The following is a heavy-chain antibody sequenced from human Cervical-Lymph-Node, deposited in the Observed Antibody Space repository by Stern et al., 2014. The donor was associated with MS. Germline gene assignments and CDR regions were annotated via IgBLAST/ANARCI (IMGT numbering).Heavy chain of an antibody. J-gene: IGHJ6*02. CDR2: ISGNGGKT. V-gene: IGHV3-9*01. Sequence: EVQLLESGGGLVQPGRSLRLSCAASGFTFDDYVMHWVRQAPGEGLEWVSGISGNGGKTDYADSVKGRFTISRDNAKNSLYLQMDSLRAEDTALYYCAKDMRGGSSYAMDVWGQGTTVTVSS. CDR3: AKDMRGGSSYAMDV. D-gene: IGHD6-6*01. CDR1: GFTFDDYV.